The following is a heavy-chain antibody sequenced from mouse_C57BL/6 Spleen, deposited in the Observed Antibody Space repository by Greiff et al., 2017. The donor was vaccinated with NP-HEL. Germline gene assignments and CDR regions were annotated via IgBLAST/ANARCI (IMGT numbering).Heavy chain of an antibody. CDR2: ISSGSSTI. CDR3: ARPYYYGSSFDY. Sequence: EVKLMESGGGLVKPGGSLKLSCAASGFTFSDYGMHWVRQAPEKGLEWVAYISSGSSTIYYADTVKGRFTISRDNAKNTLFLQMTSLRSEDTAMYYCARPYYYGSSFDYWGKGTTLTVSS. J-gene: IGHJ2*01. V-gene: IGHV5-17*01. D-gene: IGHD1-1*01. CDR1: GFTFSDYG.